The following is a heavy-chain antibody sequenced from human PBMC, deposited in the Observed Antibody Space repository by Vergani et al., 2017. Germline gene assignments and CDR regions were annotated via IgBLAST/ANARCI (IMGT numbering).Heavy chain of an antibody. Sequence: QVQLVESGGGLVKPGGSLGLSCAASGFTFSDYYMSWIRQAPGKGLEWVSNISSSSNYTNYADSVKGRFTISRDNAKNSLYLQMNSLRAEDTAVYYCARVSSALGKYNXFDPWGQGTLVTVSS. CDR2: ISSSSNYT. CDR1: GFTFSDYY. V-gene: IGHV3-11*05. D-gene: IGHD1-26*01. J-gene: IGHJ5*02. CDR3: ARVSSALGKYNXFDP.